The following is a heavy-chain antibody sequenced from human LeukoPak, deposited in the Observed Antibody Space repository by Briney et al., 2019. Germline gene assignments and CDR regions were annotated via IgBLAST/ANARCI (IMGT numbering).Heavy chain of an antibody. D-gene: IGHD6-13*01. Sequence: ASVKVSSKASGYTFTSYAMHWVRQAPGQRLEWMGWSNAGNGNTKYSQEFQGRVTITRDTSASTAYMELSSLRSEDMAVYYCARSSAAGTYYFDYWGQGTLVTVSS. CDR1: GYTFTSYA. V-gene: IGHV1-3*02. CDR2: SNAGNGNT. J-gene: IGHJ4*02. CDR3: ARSSAAGTYYFDY.